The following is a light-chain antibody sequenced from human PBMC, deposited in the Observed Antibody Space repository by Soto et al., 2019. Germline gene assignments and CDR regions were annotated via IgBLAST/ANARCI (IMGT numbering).Light chain of an antibody. J-gene: IGKJ5*01. CDR2: TVS. V-gene: IGKV1-39*01. Sequence: DLQMTQSPSSLSASVGDKVTITCRASQIINRYLNWYQQKPGRAPKLLIYTVSVLESGVPARFSGSGSGTDFTLTINSLQPEDFATYYCQQSYSMPITFGQGTRLDIK. CDR1: QIINRY. CDR3: QQSYSMPIT.